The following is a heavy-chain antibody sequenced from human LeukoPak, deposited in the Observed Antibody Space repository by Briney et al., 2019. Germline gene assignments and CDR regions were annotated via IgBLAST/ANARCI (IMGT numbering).Heavy chain of an antibody. V-gene: IGHV4-61*01. J-gene: IGHJ4*02. Sequence: SETLSLTCTVSGGSFSSGSYYWSWIRQPPGKGLEWIGYIYYSGSTNYNPSLKSRVTISVDTSKSQFSLKLSSVTAADTAVYYCARARSGYYFDYWGQGTLVTVSS. D-gene: IGHD6-19*01. CDR1: GGSFSSGSYY. CDR2: IYYSGST. CDR3: ARARSGYYFDY.